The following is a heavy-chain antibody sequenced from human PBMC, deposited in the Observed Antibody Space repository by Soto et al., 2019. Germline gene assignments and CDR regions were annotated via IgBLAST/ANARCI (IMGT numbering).Heavy chain of an antibody. D-gene: IGHD2-8*01. CDR3: VKCMGETVKSPFDY. V-gene: IGHV3-64D*06. CDR1: GFTFSSYS. CDR2: ISSNGGST. Sequence: PGVSLRLSCSASGFTFSSYSMHWVRPAPGKGLEYVSAISSNGGSTYYADSVTGRFTISRDNSKNTLYRQMSSLRAEDTAVYYRVKCMGETVKSPFDYWGQGTLVTVSS. J-gene: IGHJ4*02.